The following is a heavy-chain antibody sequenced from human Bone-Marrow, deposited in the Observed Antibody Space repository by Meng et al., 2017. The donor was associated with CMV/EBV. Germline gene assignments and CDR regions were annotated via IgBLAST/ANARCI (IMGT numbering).Heavy chain of an antibody. J-gene: IGHJ1*01. V-gene: IGHV4-39*01. CDR2: IYYSGST. CDR1: GGSISSSSYY. CDR3: ARASPISYYYGSGSYPETYFQH. D-gene: IGHD3-10*01. Sequence: SETLSLTCTVSGGSISSSSYYWGWIRQPPGKGLEWIGSIYYSGSTYYNPSLKSRVTISVDTSKNQFSLKLSSVTAADTAVYYCARASPISYYYGSGSYPETYFQHWGQGTLVTVSS.